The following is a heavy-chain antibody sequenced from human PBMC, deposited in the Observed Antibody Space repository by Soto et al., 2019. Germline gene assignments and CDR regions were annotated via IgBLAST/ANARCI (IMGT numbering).Heavy chain of an antibody. V-gene: IGHV3-11*05. CDR2: ISTSSSYT. CDR3: ARDRPSGSYPRYYYFDF. Sequence: PGGSLRLSCAASGFTFDDYAMHWVRQAPGKGLEWVSYISTSSSYTNYADSVKGRFTVSRDNAKNSLYLQMNSLRVEDTAVYYCARDRPSGSYPRYYYFDFWGQGTPVTVSS. CDR1: GFTFDDYA. J-gene: IGHJ4*02. D-gene: IGHD3-10*01.